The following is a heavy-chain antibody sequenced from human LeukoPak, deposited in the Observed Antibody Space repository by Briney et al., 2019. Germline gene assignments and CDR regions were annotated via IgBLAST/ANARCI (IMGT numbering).Heavy chain of an antibody. V-gene: IGHV3-21*04. J-gene: IGHJ4*02. CDR3: AKDVPTMVRGVIEYYFDY. Sequence: GGSLRLSCAASGFTFSSYSMNWVRQAPGKGLEWVSSMSSSSSYIYYADSVKGRFTISRDNSKNTLYLQMNSLRAEDTAVYYCAKDVPTMVRGVIEYYFDYWGQGTLVTVSS. CDR2: MSSSSSYI. CDR1: GFTFSSYS. D-gene: IGHD3-10*01.